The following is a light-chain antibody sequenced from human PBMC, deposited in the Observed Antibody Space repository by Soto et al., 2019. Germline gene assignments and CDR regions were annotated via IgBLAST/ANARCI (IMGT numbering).Light chain of an antibody. CDR3: QQVNTFPVT. CDR2: ASS. Sequence: DIQLTQSPSFLSASIGDRVTITCRASQGISSYLAWYQQTPGRAPKLLIYASSILQSGVPSRFSGSGSGTEFTLTISSLQPDDFATYYCQQVNTFPVTFGQGTRLDI. J-gene: IGKJ5*01. CDR1: QGISSY. V-gene: IGKV1-9*01.